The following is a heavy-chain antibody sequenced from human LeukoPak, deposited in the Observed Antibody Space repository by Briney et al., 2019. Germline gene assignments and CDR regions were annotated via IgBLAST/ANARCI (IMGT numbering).Heavy chain of an antibody. D-gene: IGHD2-2*01. CDR1: GFTFSSYG. Sequence: GGSLRLSCAASGFTFSSYGMHWVRQAPGKGLEWVAVIWYDGSNKYYADSVKGRFTISRDNSKNTLYLQMNSLRAEDTAVYYCARDIIVVVPAANVRTYYYYGMDVWGQGTTVTVSS. CDR2: IWYDGSNK. CDR3: ARDIIVVVPAANVRTYYYYGMDV. J-gene: IGHJ6*02. V-gene: IGHV3-33*01.